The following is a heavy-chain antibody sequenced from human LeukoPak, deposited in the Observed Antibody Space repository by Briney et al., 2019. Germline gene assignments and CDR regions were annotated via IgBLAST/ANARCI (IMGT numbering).Heavy chain of an antibody. J-gene: IGHJ4*02. V-gene: IGHV1-2*02. CDR2: INPNSGGT. D-gene: IGHD1-1*01. CDR1: GYTFTGYY. Sequence: ASVKVSCKASGYTFTGYYMHWVRQAPGQGLEWMGWINPNSGGTNYAQKFQGRVTMTRDTSISTAYMELSRLRSDDTAVYYCARVEATGTTSPFDYWGQGTLVTVSS. CDR3: ARVEATGTTSPFDY.